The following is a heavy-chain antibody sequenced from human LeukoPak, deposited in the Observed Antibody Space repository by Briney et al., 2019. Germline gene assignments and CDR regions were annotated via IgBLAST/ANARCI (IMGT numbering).Heavy chain of an antibody. Sequence: PGGSLRLSCAASGFTFSTYWMSWVRQAPGKGLEWVANIKHDGSDKKYVDSVKGRFTISRDNAKRSLYLQMNSLRAEDTAVYYCASEKVVPTAMGIDYWGQGTLVTVSS. V-gene: IGHV3-7*05. CDR1: GFTFSTYW. J-gene: IGHJ4*02. CDR2: IKHDGSDK. D-gene: IGHD2-2*01. CDR3: ASEKVVPTAMGIDY.